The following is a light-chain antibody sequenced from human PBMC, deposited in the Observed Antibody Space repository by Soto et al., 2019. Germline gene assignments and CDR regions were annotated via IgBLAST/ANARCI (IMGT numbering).Light chain of an antibody. J-gene: IGKJ1*01. CDR3: QQYNIWWT. V-gene: IGKV3-11*01. CDR1: QSVSNRY. CDR2: DAS. Sequence: EVVLTQSPVTLSLSPGERATLSCRASQSVSNRYLAWYQQKPGQAPRLLIYDASNRATGIPARFSGSGSGTDFTLTISSLEPEDFAVYYCQQYNIWWTFGQGTKVDI.